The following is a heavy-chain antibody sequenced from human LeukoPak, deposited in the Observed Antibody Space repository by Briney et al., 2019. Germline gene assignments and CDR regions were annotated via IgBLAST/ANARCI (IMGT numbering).Heavy chain of an antibody. Sequence: SETLSLTCTVSGGSIRSSYYYWGWIRQPPGKGLEWIGNIYYSGSTYYNPSLKSRVTISVDTSKNQFSLKLSSVTAADTAVYYCARRRAAITIFGVVISSEYFDPWGQGTLVTVSS. CDR3: ARRRAAITIFGVVISSEYFDP. J-gene: IGHJ5*02. V-gene: IGHV4-39*01. CDR1: GGSIRSSYYY. CDR2: IYYSGST. D-gene: IGHD3-3*01.